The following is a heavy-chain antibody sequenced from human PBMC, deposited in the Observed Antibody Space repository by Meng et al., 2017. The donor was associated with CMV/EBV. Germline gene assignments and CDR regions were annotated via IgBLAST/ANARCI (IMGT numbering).Heavy chain of an antibody. J-gene: IGHJ4*02. CDR3: ARGGGVGALGY. D-gene: IGHD1-26*01. CDR1: GFTGSSHW. CDR2: ISYDGSNK. Sequence: LLEAGGGVVRPGGALRLSCEGSGFTGSSHWMHWARQAPGKGLEWVEVISYDGSNKYYADSVKGRFTISRDNSKNTLYLQMNSLRAEDTAVYYCARGGGVGALGYWGQGTLVTVSS. V-gene: IGHV3-30-3*01.